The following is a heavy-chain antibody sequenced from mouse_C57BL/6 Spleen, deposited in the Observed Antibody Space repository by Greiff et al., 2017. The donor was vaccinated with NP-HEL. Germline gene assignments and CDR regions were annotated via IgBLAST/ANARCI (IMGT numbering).Heavy chain of an antibody. J-gene: IGHJ2*01. CDR2: IDPSDSYT. V-gene: IGHV1-50*01. CDR1: GYTFTSYW. CDR3: ASGGLRLFDY. Sequence: QVHVKQPGAELVKPGASVKLSCKASGYTFTSYWMQWVKQRPGQGLEWIGEIDPSDSYTNYNQKFKGKATLTVDTSSSTAYMQLSSLTSEDSAVYYCASGGLRLFDYWGQGTTLTVSS. D-gene: IGHD2-4*01.